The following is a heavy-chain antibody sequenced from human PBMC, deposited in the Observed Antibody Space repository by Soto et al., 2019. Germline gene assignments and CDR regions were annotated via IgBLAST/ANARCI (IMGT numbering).Heavy chain of an antibody. D-gene: IGHD3-22*01. CDR2: INPSDGNR. V-gene: IGHV1-18*01. CDR1: GYTFSGHA. J-gene: IGHJ4*02. Sequence: GASVKVSCKASGYTFSGHAIHWLRQAPGQRPEWLGWINPSDGNRNFAQKFEDRVTMTTATSTNTAFLELRSLKSDDTAIYYCARDRLRGYDSSGFYSWGQGTMVTVSS. CDR3: ARDRLRGYDSSGFYS.